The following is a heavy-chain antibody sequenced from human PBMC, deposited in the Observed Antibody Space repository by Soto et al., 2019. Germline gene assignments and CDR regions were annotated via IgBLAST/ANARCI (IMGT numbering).Heavy chain of an antibody. V-gene: IGHV3-74*01. CDR3: ARDLSSCSSARCYSFYYGMDL. D-gene: IGHD2-2*01. J-gene: IGHJ6*02. CDR2: INSDGSRT. CDR1: GFNFSRFW. Sequence: GGSLRLSCTASGFNFSRFWMHWVRQVPGRGLVWVSHINSDGSRTSYADSVKGRFTISRDNAKNTLYLQMNSLRAEDTAVYYCARDLSSCSSARCYSFYYGMDLWGQGTTVTVSS.